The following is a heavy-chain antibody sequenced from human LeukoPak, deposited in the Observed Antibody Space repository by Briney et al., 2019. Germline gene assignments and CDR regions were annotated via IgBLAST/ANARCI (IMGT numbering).Heavy chain of an antibody. CDR1: GFTFSSYA. CDR3: ARRYCSGGSCSPGDY. V-gene: IGHV3-30*04. D-gene: IGHD2-15*01. J-gene: IGHJ4*02. CDR2: ISYDGSNK. Sequence: GGSPRLSCAASGFTFSSYAMHWVRQAPGKGLEWVAVISYDGSNKYYADSVKGRFTISRDNSKNTLYLQMNSLRAEDTAVYYCARRYCSGGSCSPGDYWGQGTLVTVSS.